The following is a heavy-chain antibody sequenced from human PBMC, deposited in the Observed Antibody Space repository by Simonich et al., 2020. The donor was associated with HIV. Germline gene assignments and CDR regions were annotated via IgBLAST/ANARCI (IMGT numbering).Heavy chain of an antibody. CDR1: GVSISSHY. Sequence: QVQLQESGPGLVKPSETLSLTCTVSGVSISSHYWSWIRQPPGKGLEWIGYIYYSGSTNYKPSLTSRVTILVDTSKNQFSLKLSSVTATDTAVDYCARLNGANWGHFDYWGQGALVTVSS. CDR2: IYYSGST. CDR3: ARLNGANWGHFDY. D-gene: IGHD7-27*01. J-gene: IGHJ4*02. V-gene: IGHV4-59*08.